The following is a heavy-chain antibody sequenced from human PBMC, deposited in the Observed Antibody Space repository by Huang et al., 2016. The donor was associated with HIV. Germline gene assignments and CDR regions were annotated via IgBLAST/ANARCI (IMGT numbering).Heavy chain of an antibody. CDR3: AKGGSAAAVLDF. CDR1: GFTFSSYG. J-gene: IGHJ4*02. Sequence: QVQMVESGGGVVQPGRSLRVSCAASGFTFSSYGMHWVRQAPGKGLEWVAFISYDAKTKYSAESVEGRFSISGDNSKTTVYLQLNRLRLEDTAVYYCAKGGSAAAVLDFWGQGTLVTVSS. CDR2: ISYDAKTK. V-gene: IGHV3-30*18. D-gene: IGHD6-13*01.